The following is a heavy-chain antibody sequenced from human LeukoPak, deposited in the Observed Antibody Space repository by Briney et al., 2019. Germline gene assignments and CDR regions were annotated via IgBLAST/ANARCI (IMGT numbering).Heavy chain of an antibody. Sequence: SETLSLTCTVSGDSVSGSSSYWGWIRQPPGKRLEWIGYIYYSGSTNYNPSLRSRVTISVDTSKNQFSLKLSSVTAADTAMYYCARDGRIAVAGFYYYYGMDVWGQGTTVTVSS. V-gene: IGHV4-61*01. CDR1: GDSVSGSSSY. CDR2: IYYSGST. CDR3: ARDGRIAVAGFYYYYGMDV. D-gene: IGHD6-19*01. J-gene: IGHJ6*02.